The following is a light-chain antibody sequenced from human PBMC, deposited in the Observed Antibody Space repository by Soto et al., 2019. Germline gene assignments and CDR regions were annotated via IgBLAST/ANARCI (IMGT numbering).Light chain of an antibody. CDR3: SSYTSGTSVV. CDR2: DVS. J-gene: IGLJ2*01. V-gene: IGLV2-14*03. Sequence: QTVVTQPASVSGSPGQSITISCTGTNSDVGAYNYVSWYQQHPGKAPKLMIYDVSNRPSGISDRFSGSKSGNTASLTIAGLQAEDEADYYCSSYTSGTSVVFGGGTKVTVL. CDR1: NSDVGAYNY.